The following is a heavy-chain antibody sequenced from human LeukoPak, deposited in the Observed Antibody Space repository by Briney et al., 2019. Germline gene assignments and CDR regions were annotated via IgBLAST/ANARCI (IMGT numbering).Heavy chain of an antibody. CDR3: ARDSVYISGRQQLVPPDY. V-gene: IGHV3-21*01. D-gene: IGHD6-13*01. CDR2: ISSSSSYI. J-gene: IGHJ4*02. CDR1: GFTFSSYS. Sequence: NPGRSLRLSCAASGFTFSSYSMNWVRQAPGKGLEWVSSISSSSSYIYYADSVKGRFTISRDNAKNSLYLQMNSLRAEDTAVYYCARDSVYISGRQQLVPPDYWGQGTLVTVSS.